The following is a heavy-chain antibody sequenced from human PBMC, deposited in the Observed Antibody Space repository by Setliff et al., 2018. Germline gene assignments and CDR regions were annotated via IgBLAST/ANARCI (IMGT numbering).Heavy chain of an antibody. V-gene: IGHV1-2*06. CDR1: GYTFTNYF. Sequence: GASVKVSCKASGYTFTNYFLHWVRQAPGQGLEWMGRFHPYSGHTNYAQNFQGRVTMTMDASITTVYMELSRLTSDDTAVYYCVRQDILTSYYMFDYWGQGTLVTVSS. D-gene: IGHD3-9*01. CDR3: VRQDILTSYYMFDY. J-gene: IGHJ4*02. CDR2: FHPYSGHT.